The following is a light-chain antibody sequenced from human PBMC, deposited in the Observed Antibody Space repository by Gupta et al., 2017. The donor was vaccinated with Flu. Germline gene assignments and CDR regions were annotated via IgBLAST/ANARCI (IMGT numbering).Light chain of an antibody. CDR3: QSYDNTLSTLYV. CDR2: GNT. V-gene: IGLV1-40*01. CDR1: TSNIGAGYD. Sequence: QPVLTQPPSVSGAPGRRVIISCTGTTSNIGAGYDVHWYQQLPGRAPKLLIIGNTNRPAGVPDRFSGSKSGSSASLAITGLQPEDEALYYCQSYDNTLSTLYVFGTGTKVTVL. J-gene: IGLJ1*01.